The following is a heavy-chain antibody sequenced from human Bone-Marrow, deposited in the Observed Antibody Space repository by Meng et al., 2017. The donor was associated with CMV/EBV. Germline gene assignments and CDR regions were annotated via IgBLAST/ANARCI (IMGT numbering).Heavy chain of an antibody. Sequence: SVKVSCKASGYTFTSYDINWVRQATGQGLEWMGGIIPILGIANYAQKFQGRVTITADKSTSTAYMELSSLRSEDTAVYYCARPFDWLCNWGQGTLVTVSS. CDR2: IIPILGIA. V-gene: IGHV1-69*10. CDR3: ARPFDWLCN. CDR1: GYTFTSYD. D-gene: IGHD3-9*01. J-gene: IGHJ4*02.